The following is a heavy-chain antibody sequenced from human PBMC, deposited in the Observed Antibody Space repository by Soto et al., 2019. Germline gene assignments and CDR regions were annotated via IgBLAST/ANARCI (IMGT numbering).Heavy chain of an antibody. CDR1: GGSLSSYY. CDR2: IYHSGST. J-gene: IGHJ4*02. Sequence: SETLSLTCVVSGGSLSSYYWSWIRQPPGKGLEWIGYIYHSGSTNYNPSLKSRVTMSVDKSTNQFSLKLTSVTAADTAVYYCARMVGATLVDFWGQGTLVTVS. CDR3: ARMVGATLVDF. D-gene: IGHD1-26*01. V-gene: IGHV4-59*12.